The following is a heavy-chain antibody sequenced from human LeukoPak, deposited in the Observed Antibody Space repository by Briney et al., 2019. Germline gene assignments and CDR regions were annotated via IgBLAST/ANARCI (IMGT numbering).Heavy chain of an antibody. CDR3: AKGFLEWLYYFDY. CDR1: GFTFSSYA. CDR2: ISGSGGST. J-gene: IGHJ4*02. D-gene: IGHD3-3*01. Sequence: GGSLRLSCAASGFTFSSYAMSWVRQAPGKGLEWVSAISGSGGSTYYADSVKGRFTISRGNSKNTLYLQMNSLRAEDTAVYYCAKGFLEWLYYFDYWGQGTLVTVSS. V-gene: IGHV3-23*01.